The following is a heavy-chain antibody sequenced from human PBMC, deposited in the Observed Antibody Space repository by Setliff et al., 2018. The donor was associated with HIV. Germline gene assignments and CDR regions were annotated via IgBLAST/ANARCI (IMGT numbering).Heavy chain of an antibody. V-gene: IGHV1-8*02. CDR1: GYTFTNSD. CDR2: MNPKSGNT. J-gene: IGHJ5*02. Sequence: ASVKVSCKASGYTFTNSDINWVRQAPGQGLGWMGWMNPKSGNTGYAQKFQGRVTMTSNTFIGTAYMELSSLTSEDTAVYYCARGHLDYNYWEDILGNWFDPWGQGTLVTVSS. D-gene: IGHD3-9*01. CDR3: ARGHLDYNYWEDILGNWFDP.